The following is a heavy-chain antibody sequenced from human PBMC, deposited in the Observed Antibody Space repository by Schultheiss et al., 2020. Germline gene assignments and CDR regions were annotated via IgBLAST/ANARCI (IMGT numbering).Heavy chain of an antibody. Sequence: GGSLRLSCSTSGFSFGSYWMSWVRQAPGKGLEWVSAISESGTLTHYADSVKGRFTISRDTSKNTLYLQMNSLRAEDTAVYYCAKERVVAHYDVWSGYYTHYYGMDVWGQGTTVTVSS. CDR3: AKERVVAHYDVWSGYYTHYYGMDV. D-gene: IGHD3-3*01. CDR1: GFSFGSYW. V-gene: IGHV3-23*01. J-gene: IGHJ6*02. CDR2: ISESGTLT.